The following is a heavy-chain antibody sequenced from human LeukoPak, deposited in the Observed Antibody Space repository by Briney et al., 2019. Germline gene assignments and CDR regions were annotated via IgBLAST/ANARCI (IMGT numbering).Heavy chain of an antibody. Sequence: KPSETLSLTCAVSGYSISSGYYWGWIRQPPGRGLEWIGNIYHSGSTYYNPSLKSRVTISADTSKNQFSLKVSSVTAADTAVYYCARRGSGSYVDAFEIWGQGTMVTVSS. CDR2: IYHSGST. CDR3: ARRGSGSYVDAFEI. CDR1: GYSISSGYY. D-gene: IGHD1-26*01. V-gene: IGHV4-38-2*01. J-gene: IGHJ3*02.